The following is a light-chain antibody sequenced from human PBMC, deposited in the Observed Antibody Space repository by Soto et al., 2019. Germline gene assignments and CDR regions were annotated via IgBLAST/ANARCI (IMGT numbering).Light chain of an antibody. CDR3: SSHTSNNTLYV. CDR1: GSDVGGYNY. V-gene: IGLV2-14*01. J-gene: IGLJ1*01. CDR2: EVR. Sequence: QSALTQPASVSGSPGQSITISCTGTGSDVGGYNYVSWYQQHPGKAPKLMIYEVRNRPSGVSNRFSGSKSGNTASLTISGLQAEDEADYYCSSHTSNNTLYVFGTGTKVTVL.